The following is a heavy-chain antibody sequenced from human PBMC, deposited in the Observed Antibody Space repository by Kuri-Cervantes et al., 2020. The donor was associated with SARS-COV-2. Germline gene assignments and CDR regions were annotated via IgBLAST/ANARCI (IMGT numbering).Heavy chain of an antibody. CDR1: GFTFSSYA. Sequence: GESLKISCAASGFTFSSYAMSWVRQAPGKGLEWVSAISGSGGSTYYADSVKGRFTISRDNSKNTLYLQMNSLRAEDTAVYYCARDPGYSSGWYYFDYWGQGTLVTVSS. D-gene: IGHD6-19*01. CDR3: ARDPGYSSGWYYFDY. J-gene: IGHJ4*02. CDR2: ISGSGGST. V-gene: IGHV3-23*01.